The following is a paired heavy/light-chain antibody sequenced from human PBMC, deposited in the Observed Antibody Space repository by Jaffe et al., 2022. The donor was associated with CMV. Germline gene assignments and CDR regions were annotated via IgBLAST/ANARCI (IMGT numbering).Heavy chain of an antibody. J-gene: IGHJ5*01. Sequence: QVQLVQSGTEVKKPGASVKVSCKASGYTFTSYNIHWVRQAPGQRLDWMGWINAGNGNTKYSQKFQGRVTITRDTSARTTYMELSGLTSEDTAIYYCVKERPWFDSWGQGTLVTVSS. D-gene: IGHD1-1*01. CDR2: INAGNGNT. V-gene: IGHV1-3*01. CDR1: GYTFTSYN. CDR3: VKERPWFDS.
Light chain of an antibody. CDR3: HQYYDSYT. Sequence: DIVMTQSPDSLAVSLGERVTINCKSSQSVLYSSNNLNYLSWYQQKPGQPPKLLIYWASTRESGVPDRFSGSGSGTDFTLTISSLQAEDVAVYFCHQYYDSYTFGQGTKLEMK. CDR2: WAS. CDR1: QSVLYSSNNLNY. J-gene: IGKJ2*01. V-gene: IGKV4-1*01.